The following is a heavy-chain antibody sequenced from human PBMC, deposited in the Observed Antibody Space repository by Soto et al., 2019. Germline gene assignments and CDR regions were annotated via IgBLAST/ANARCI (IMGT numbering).Heavy chain of an antibody. CDR3: ARGRYGDY. Sequence: QVHLVQSGAEVKKPGASVKVSCKGSGYTFTSYGITWVRQAPGQGLEWMGWISARNGDTDYAQKLQGRVTVTRDTSTSTAYMELRSLRSYDTAVYYCARGRYGDYWGQGALVTVSS. D-gene: IGHD1-1*01. J-gene: IGHJ4*02. CDR2: ISARNGDT. CDR1: GYTFTSYG. V-gene: IGHV1-18*01.